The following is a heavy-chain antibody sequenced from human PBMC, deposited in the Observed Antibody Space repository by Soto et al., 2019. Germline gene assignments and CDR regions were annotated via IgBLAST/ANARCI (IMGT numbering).Heavy chain of an antibody. CDR3: ATHQSDYDSSGYYWPFDY. Sequence: PGESLKISCKGSGYSFTSYWISWVRQMPGKGLEWMGRIDPSDSYTNYSPSFQGHVTISADKSISTAYLQWSSLKASDTAMYYCATHQSDYDSSGYYWPFDYWGQGTLFTVSS. V-gene: IGHV5-10-1*01. CDR2: IDPSDSYT. J-gene: IGHJ4*02. D-gene: IGHD3-22*01. CDR1: GYSFTSYW.